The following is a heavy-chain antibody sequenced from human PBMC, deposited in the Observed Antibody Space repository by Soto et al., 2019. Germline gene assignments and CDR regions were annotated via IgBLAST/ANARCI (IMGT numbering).Heavy chain of an antibody. CDR3: ARAGTGDYYDSSGYPTRHNWFDP. CDR2: IYYSGST. V-gene: IGHV4-59*01. J-gene: IGHJ5*02. Sequence: SETLSLTCTVSGDSISSYYWSWIRQPPGKGLEWIGYIYYSGSTNYNPSLKSRVTISVDTSKNQFSLKLSSVTAADTAVYYCARAGTGDYYDSSGYPTRHNWFDPWGQGTLVTVSS. CDR1: GDSISSYY. D-gene: IGHD3-22*01.